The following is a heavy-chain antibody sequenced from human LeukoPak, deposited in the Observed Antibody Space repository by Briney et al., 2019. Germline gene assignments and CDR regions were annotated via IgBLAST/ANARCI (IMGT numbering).Heavy chain of an antibody. CDR2: ISSSSSYT. J-gene: IGHJ4*02. V-gene: IGHV3-11*05. CDR3: ARARGRSSHHDY. D-gene: IGHD6-13*01. Sequence: GGSLRLSCAASGFTFSDHYMSWIRQAPGKGLEWVSYISSSSSYTNYADSVKGRFTISRDNAKNSLYLQMNSLRAEDTAVYYCARARGRSSHHDYWGQGTLVTVSS. CDR1: GFTFSDHY.